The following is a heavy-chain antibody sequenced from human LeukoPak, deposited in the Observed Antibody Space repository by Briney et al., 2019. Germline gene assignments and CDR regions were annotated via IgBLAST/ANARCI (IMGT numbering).Heavy chain of an antibody. CDR3: ARDIGDEADY. CDR1: GYTFTSYG. J-gene: IGHJ4*02. CDR2: ISTYNGNT. Sequence: GASVKVSCKXSGYTFTSYGISWVRQAPGQGLEWMGWISTYNGNTNSAQKLQGRLTMTTDTSTSTAYMELRSLRSDDTAVYYCARDIGDEADYWGQGTLVTVSS. V-gene: IGHV1-18*01. D-gene: IGHD4-17*01.